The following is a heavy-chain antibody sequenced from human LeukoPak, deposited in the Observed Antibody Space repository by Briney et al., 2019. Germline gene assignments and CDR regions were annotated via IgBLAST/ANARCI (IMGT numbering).Heavy chain of an antibody. CDR1: SYSISSGYY. CDR3: ARGPDIVATSYFDY. J-gene: IGHJ4*02. D-gene: IGHD5-12*01. V-gene: IGHV4-38-2*02. CDR2: IYHSGST. Sequence: PSETLSLTCTVSSYSISSGYYWGWIRQPPGKGLEWIGSIYHSGSTYYNPSLKSRVTISVDTSKNQFSLKLSSVTAADTAVYYCARGPDIVATSYFDYWGQGTLVTVSS.